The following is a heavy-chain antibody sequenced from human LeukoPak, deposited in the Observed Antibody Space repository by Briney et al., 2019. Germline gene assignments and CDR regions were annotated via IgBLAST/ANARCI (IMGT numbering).Heavy chain of an antibody. V-gene: IGHV5-51*01. CDR1: GYSFTSYW. J-gene: IGHJ4*02. CDR3: AREVYSNNWALEFDF. CDR2: IFPGDSDT. D-gene: IGHD6-13*01. Sequence: GESLKISCKGSGYSFTSYWIGWVRQMPGKGLEWMGIIFPGDSDTRYSPSFQGQVTISADKSISTAYLHWSSLKASDIAMYYCAREVYSNNWALEFDFWGQGTLVTVSS.